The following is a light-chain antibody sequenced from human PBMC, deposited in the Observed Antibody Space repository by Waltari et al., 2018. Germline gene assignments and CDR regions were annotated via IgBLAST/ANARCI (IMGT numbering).Light chain of an antibody. J-gene: IGLJ2*01. CDR2: QVT. CDR3: SSYTDSTTVV. Sequence: QSALTQPASVSGSPGQSITISCSGSPTDIATYDSLSLYQQYPGKAPKLILYQVTIRPSGVSNRFSGSKSGNTASLTISGLQTDDEAIYYCSSYTDSTTVVFGGGTVVTVL. CDR1: PTDIATYDS. V-gene: IGLV2-14*01.